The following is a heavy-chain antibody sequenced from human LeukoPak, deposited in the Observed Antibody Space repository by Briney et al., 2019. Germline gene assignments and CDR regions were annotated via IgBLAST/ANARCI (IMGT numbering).Heavy chain of an antibody. D-gene: IGHD7-27*01. CDR3: AKDRAWGRHFDY. Sequence: GGSLRLSCAASGFTFSSYGMHWVRQAPGKGLEWVAVISYDGSNKYYADSVKGRFTISRDNSKNTLYLQMNSLRAEDTAVYYCAKDRAWGRHFDYRGQGTLVTVSS. J-gene: IGHJ4*02. CDR1: GFTFSSYG. CDR2: ISYDGSNK. V-gene: IGHV3-30*18.